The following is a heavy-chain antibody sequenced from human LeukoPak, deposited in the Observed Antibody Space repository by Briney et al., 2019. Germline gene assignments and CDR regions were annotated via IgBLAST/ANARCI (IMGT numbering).Heavy chain of an antibody. CDR1: GFSFSGYW. V-gene: IGHV3-74*01. Sequence: TGGSLRLSCAASGFSFSGYWLHWVRQAPGKGLVWVSRINSDGSITTYADSVKGRFTISRDNAKNTMYLQMNSLRDEDTAVYYCASGFSSSPYFDYWGQGTLVTVSS. CDR3: ASGFSSSPYFDY. D-gene: IGHD6-6*01. CDR2: INSDGSIT. J-gene: IGHJ4*02.